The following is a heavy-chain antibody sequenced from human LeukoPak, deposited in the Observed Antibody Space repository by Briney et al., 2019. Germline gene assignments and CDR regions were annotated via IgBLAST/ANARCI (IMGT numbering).Heavy chain of an antibody. V-gene: IGHV3-7*01. CDR3: ARGGWLPDY. CDR2: IKQDGSEK. D-gene: IGHD3-22*01. CDR1: GFTFSRYW. J-gene: IGHJ4*02. Sequence: TGGSLRLSCAASGFTFSRYWMSWVRQAPGKGLEWVANIKQDGSEKYYVDSVKGRFTISRDNAKNSLYLRMNSLRAGDTAVYYCARGGWLPDYWGQGTLVTVSS.